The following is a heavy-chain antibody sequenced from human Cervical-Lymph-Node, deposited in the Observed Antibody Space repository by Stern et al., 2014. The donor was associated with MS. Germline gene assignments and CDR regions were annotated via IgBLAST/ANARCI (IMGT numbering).Heavy chain of an antibody. J-gene: IGHJ4*02. CDR3: TTLSMLRGTIIELFDH. Sequence: EMQLVESGGDLVKPGGSLRLSCAASGFIFNNAWLSWVRQAPGKGLGWVGRIKSKTDGGTSAYATPVKGRFAISRDDSNNRVYLQMNSLKTEDTGIYYCTTLSMLRGTIIELFDHWGPGTPVIVSS. CDR2: IKSKTDGGTS. V-gene: IGHV3-15*01. D-gene: IGHD3-10*01. CDR1: GFIFNNAW.